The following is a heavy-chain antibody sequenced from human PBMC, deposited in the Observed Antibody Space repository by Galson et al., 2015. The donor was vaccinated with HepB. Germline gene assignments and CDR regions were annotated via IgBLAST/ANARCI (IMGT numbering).Heavy chain of an antibody. CDR2: INYSGRI. CDR1: GGPIIRSNYY. CDR3: GRAGKYDPIDYFPFFDY. D-gene: IGHD1-1*01. V-gene: IGHV4-39*07. J-gene: IGHJ4*02. Sequence: LSLTCSVSGGPIIRSNYYWGWLRQPPGKALEWLGSINYSGRIYYNPSLKSRVTISSDTSKTQFSLQLTSVTAADTAVYYCGRAGKYDPIDYFPFFDYWGQGNLVTVSS.